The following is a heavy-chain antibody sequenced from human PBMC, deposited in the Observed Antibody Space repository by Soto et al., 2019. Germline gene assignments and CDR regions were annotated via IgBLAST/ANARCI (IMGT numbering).Heavy chain of an antibody. CDR1: GFTFSSYG. J-gene: IGHJ3*02. CDR2: IWYDGSNK. V-gene: IGHV3-33*01. CDR3: ARDGSVLLWFGESGSFDI. Sequence: QVQLVESGGGVVQPGRSLRLSCAASGFTFSSYGMHWVRQAPGKGLEWVAIIWYDGSNKYYADSVKGRFTISRDNSKNPLYLQMNSLRAEDTAVYYCARDGSVLLWFGESGSFDIWGQGTIVTVSS. D-gene: IGHD3-10*01.